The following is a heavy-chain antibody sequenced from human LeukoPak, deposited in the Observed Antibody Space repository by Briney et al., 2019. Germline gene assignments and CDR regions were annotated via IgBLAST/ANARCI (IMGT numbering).Heavy chain of an antibody. CDR1: GGTFSSYA. D-gene: IGHD4-11*01. Sequence: SVKVSCKASGGTFSSYAISWVRQAPGQGLEWMGRIIPIFGTANYAQKFQGRVTMTTDTSTSTAYMELRSLRSDDTAVYYCARDPGTTMTPHNWFDPWGQGTLVTVSS. V-gene: IGHV1-69*05. J-gene: IGHJ5*02. CDR2: IIPIFGTA. CDR3: ARDPGTTMTPHNWFDP.